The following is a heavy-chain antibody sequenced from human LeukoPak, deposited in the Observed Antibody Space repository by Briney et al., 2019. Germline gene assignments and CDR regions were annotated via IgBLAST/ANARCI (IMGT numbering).Heavy chain of an antibody. CDR3: ARRHGLGRYYYDSSGYPRAFDI. Sequence: SETLSLTCTVSGGSISSSSYYWGWIRQPPGKGLEWIGSIYYSGSTYYNPSLKSRVTISVDTSKNQFSLKLSSVTAADTAVYYCARRHGLGRYYYDSSGYPRAFDIWGQGTMVTVSS. CDR1: GGSISSSSYY. D-gene: IGHD3-22*01. CDR2: IYYSGST. J-gene: IGHJ3*02. V-gene: IGHV4-39*07.